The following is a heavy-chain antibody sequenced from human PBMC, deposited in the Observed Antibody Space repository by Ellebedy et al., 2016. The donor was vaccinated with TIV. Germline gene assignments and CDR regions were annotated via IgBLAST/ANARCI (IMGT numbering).Heavy chain of an antibody. CDR1: GGSFSGYY. J-gene: IGHJ6*03. Sequence: SETLSLXXAVYGGSFSGYYWSWICQPPGKGLEWIGEINHSGSTNYNPSLKSRVTISVDMSKNQFSLKLSSVTAADTAVYYCARGPHSLEWLLDHYYYYMDVWGKGTTVTVSS. CDR3: ARGPHSLEWLLDHYYYYMDV. CDR2: INHSGST. D-gene: IGHD3-3*01. V-gene: IGHV4-34*01.